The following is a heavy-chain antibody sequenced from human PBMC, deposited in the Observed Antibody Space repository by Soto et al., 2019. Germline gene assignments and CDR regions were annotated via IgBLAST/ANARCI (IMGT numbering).Heavy chain of an antibody. V-gene: IGHV3-30*18. CDR2: VSHDGRNT. J-gene: IGHJ4*02. CDR1: GFTFSDYA. D-gene: IGHD6-19*01. CDR3: AKGGRQWLVTSDFNY. Sequence: VQLVESGGGVVQPGRSLRLSCAASGFTFSDYAMHWVRQAPGKGLEWVAVVSHDGRNTHYADSMKGRFTISRDSSKKTVSLGMTSLRAEDTAVYYCAKGGRQWLVTSDFNYWGQGALVTVSS.